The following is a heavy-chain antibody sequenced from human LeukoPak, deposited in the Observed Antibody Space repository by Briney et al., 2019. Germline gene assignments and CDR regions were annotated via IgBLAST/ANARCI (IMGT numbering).Heavy chain of an antibody. CDR3: AKVGSSDDHDF. CDR2: IWYDGSTE. Sequence: PGRSLRLSCAASGFTFSNYGMHWVRQAPGKGLEWVAVIWYDGSTEYYADSVKGRFTISRDNSKNTLYLQMNSLRAEDTAVYYCAKVGSSDDHDFWGQGTLVTVPS. J-gene: IGHJ4*02. V-gene: IGHV3-33*06. CDR1: GFTFSNYG. D-gene: IGHD1-26*01.